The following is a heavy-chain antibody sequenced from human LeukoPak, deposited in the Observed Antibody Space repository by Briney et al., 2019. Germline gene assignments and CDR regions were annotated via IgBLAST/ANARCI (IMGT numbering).Heavy chain of an antibody. J-gene: IGHJ4*02. D-gene: IGHD2/OR15-2a*01. Sequence: GGSLRLSCTASGFSFSDNFMGWLRQAPGKGLEWVSYINSGGDTIHYSGSVKGRFSISRDNSKRLLYLQMSRLRTDDTALYYCARGGSGRTFNHWGQGTLVSVSS. CDR3: ARGGSGRTFNH. CDR1: GFSFSDNF. CDR2: INSGGDTI. V-gene: IGHV3-11*01.